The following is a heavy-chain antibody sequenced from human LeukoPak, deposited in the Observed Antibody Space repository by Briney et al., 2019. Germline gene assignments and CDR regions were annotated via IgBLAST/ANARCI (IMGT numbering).Heavy chain of an antibody. J-gene: IGHJ3*02. V-gene: IGHV4-34*01. Sequence: SETLSLTCAVYGGSISGYYWSWIRQPPGKGLEWIGEINHSGSTNYNPSLKSRVTISVDTSKNQFSLKLSSVTAADTAVYYCAREVAAAGTNAFDIWGQGTMVTVSS. CDR2: INHSGST. D-gene: IGHD6-13*01. CDR3: AREVAAAGTNAFDI. CDR1: GGSISGYY.